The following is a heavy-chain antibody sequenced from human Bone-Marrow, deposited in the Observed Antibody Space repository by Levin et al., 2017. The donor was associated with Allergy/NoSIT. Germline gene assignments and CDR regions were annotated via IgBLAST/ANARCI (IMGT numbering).Heavy chain of an antibody. Sequence: ASVKVSCKTSGYTFTDNYKHWVRQAPGQGLEWMGWINAKTGDTKYPQKFQDRITITREVAINSVYLEVNRLRYDDTAVYYCARKARFFDWLDYWGQGALVIVSS. V-gene: IGHV1-2*02. J-gene: IGHJ4*02. CDR3: ARKARFFDWLDY. CDR1: GYTFTDNY. D-gene: IGHD3-9*01. CDR2: INAKTGDT.